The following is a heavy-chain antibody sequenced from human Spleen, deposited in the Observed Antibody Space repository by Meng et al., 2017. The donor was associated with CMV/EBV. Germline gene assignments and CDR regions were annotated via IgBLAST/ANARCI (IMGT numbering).Heavy chain of an antibody. J-gene: IGHJ4*02. D-gene: IGHD4-17*01. CDR1: GLDFRAYG. Sequence: GGSLRLSCVTSGLDFRAYGMDWVRQPPGKGLEWVSHINSGSTNIGYADSVRGRFTISRDIAGNSLHLQMNSLRVEDTGVYYCATDPDGDYDFDYWGQGTLVTVSS. CDR2: INSGSTNI. V-gene: IGHV3-48*04. CDR3: ATDPDGDYDFDY.